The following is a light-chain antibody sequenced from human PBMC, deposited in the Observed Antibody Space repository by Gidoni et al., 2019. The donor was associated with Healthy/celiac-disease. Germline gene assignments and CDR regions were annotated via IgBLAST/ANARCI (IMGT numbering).Light chain of an antibody. Sequence: EIVLTQSPGTLSLSPGERATLPCRPSQSVSSSYLSWYQQTPGQAPSLLIYGASSRATGIPDRFSGSGSGTDFTLTISRLEPEDFAVYYCQQYGSSPQTFGQGTKVEIK. V-gene: IGKV3-20*01. J-gene: IGKJ1*01. CDR2: GAS. CDR3: QQYGSSPQT. CDR1: QSVSSSY.